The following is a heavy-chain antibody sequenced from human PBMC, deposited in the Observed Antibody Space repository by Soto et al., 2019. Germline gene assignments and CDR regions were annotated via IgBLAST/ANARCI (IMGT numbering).Heavy chain of an antibody. D-gene: IGHD3-22*01. J-gene: IGHJ4*02. CDR2: ISGSGGST. V-gene: IGHV3-23*01. Sequence: GGSLRLSCAASGFTFSSYAMSWVRQAPGKGQEWVSAISGSGGSTYYADTVKGRFTISRDNSKNTLYLQMNSLRAEDTAVYYCAKDTFQRDYYDSPEGVDYWGQGTLVTVSS. CDR3: AKDTFQRDYYDSPEGVDY. CDR1: GFTFSSYA.